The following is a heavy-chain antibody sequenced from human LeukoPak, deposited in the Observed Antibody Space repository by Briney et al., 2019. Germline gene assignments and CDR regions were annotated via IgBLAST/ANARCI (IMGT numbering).Heavy chain of an antibody. CDR1: GGSFSGYY. CDR3: ARPRYNWNHFDY. Sequence: SETLSLTCAVYGGSFSGYYWSWIRQPPGKRLEWIGEINHSGSTNYNPSLKSRVTISVDTSKNQFSLKLSSVTAADTAVYYCARPRYNWNHFDYWGQGTLVTVSS. D-gene: IGHD1-1*01. V-gene: IGHV4-34*01. CDR2: INHSGST. J-gene: IGHJ4*02.